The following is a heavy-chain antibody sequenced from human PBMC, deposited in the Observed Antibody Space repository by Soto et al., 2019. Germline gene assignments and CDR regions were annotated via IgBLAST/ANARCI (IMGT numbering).Heavy chain of an antibody. CDR1: GYTFTSYY. CDR3: ARDTPPADY. V-gene: IGHV1-18*01. CDR2: ISAYNGNT. Sequence: ASVKLSCTASGYTFTSYYISCVRQAPGQGLEWMGWISAYNGNTNYAQKLQGRVTMTTDTSTSTAYMELRSLRSDDTAVYYCARDTPPADYWGQGTLVTVSS. J-gene: IGHJ4*02.